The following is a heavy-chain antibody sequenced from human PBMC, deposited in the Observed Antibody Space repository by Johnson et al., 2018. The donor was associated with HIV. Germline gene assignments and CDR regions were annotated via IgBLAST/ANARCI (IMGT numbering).Heavy chain of an antibody. D-gene: IGHD3-22*01. J-gene: IGHJ3*02. Sequence: VQLVESGGGLVQPGGSLRLSCGASGFTFSDYWMSWVRQAPGKGLEWVASIKYDGSDKYYVDAVKGRLIISRDNVNNSVYLQMNSLRAEDTAVYYCAKGRDSSGFGAFDIWGQGTMVTVSS. V-gene: IGHV3-7*02. CDR1: GFTFSDYW. CDR2: IKYDGSDK. CDR3: AKGRDSSGFGAFDI.